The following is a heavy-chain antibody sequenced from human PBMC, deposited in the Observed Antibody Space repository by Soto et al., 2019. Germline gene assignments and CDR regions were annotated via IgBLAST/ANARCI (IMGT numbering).Heavy chain of an antibody. CDR3: ARARRIGSGWGPFDY. CDR2: IKQDGSEK. Sequence: EVQLVESGGGLVQPGGSLRLSCAASGFTFSSYWMSWVRQAPGKGLEWVANIKQDGSEKYYVDSVKGRFTISRDNAKNSLYLQMNSLRAEDTAVYYCARARRIGSGWGPFDYWGQGTLVTVSS. V-gene: IGHV3-7*01. CDR1: GFTFSSYW. J-gene: IGHJ4*02. D-gene: IGHD6-19*01.